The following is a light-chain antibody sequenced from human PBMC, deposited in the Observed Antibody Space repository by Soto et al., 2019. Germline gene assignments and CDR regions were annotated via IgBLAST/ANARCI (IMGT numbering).Light chain of an antibody. J-gene: IGLJ2*01. Sequence: QAVVTQEPSLTVSPGGTVTLTGGSSTGAVTSGHYPYWFQQKPGQAPRTLIYDTSNKHSWTPARFSGSLLGGKAALTLSGAQPEDEAEYYCLLSYSGARPLFGGGTKLTVL. V-gene: IGLV7-46*01. CDR3: LLSYSGARPL. CDR2: DTS. CDR1: TGAVTSGHY.